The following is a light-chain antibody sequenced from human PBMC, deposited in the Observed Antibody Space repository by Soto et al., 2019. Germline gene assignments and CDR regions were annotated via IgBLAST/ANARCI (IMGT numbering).Light chain of an antibody. Sequence: IQVTQAPSSLSASVGDRCAITCRASQSISSYFNWYQQQPGKAPKLLIYAASSLQSGVPSSFSGSASGTDFTLTISSLQPEDFATYYCQQSYSTPKFGQGTKVDIK. V-gene: IGKV1-39*01. CDR2: AAS. CDR3: QQSYSTPK. J-gene: IGKJ1*01. CDR1: QSISSY.